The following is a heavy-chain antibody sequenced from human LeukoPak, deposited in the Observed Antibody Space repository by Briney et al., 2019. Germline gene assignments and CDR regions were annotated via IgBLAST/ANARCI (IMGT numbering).Heavy chain of an antibody. V-gene: IGHV3-30*18. Sequence: GRSLRLSCAASGFTFSSYGMHWVRQAPGKGLEWVAVISYDGSNKYYADSVKGRFTISRDNSKNTLYLQMNSLRAEDTALYYCAKDISVNYERYSDAFDIWGQGTMVTVSS. CDR2: ISYDGSNK. CDR3: AKDISVNYERYSDAFDI. CDR1: GFTFSSYG. D-gene: IGHD3-22*01. J-gene: IGHJ3*02.